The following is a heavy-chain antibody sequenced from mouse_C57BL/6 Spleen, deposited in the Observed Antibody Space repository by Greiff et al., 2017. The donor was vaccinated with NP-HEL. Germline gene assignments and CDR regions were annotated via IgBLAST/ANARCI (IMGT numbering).Heavy chain of an antibody. CDR3: ARGGNYYGSSYGYFDV. V-gene: IGHV1-53*01. CDR2: INPSNGGT. D-gene: IGHD1-1*01. CDR1: GYTFTSYW. J-gene: IGHJ1*03. Sequence: QVQLQQPGTELVKPGASVKLSCKASGYTFTSYWMHWVKQRPGQGLEWIGNINPSNGGTNYNEKFKSKATLTVDKSSSTAYMQLSSLTSEDSAVYYCARGGNYYGSSYGYFDVWGTGTTVTVSS.